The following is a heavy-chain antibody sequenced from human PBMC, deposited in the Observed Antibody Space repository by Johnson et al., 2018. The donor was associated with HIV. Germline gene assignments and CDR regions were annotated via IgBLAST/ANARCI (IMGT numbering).Heavy chain of an antibody. CDR2: IYSGGST. J-gene: IGHJ3*02. Sequence: MQLVESGGGLVQPGGSLRLSCAGSGFSFSLYWMTWVRQAAGKGLEWVSVIYSGGSTYYADSVKGRFTISRDNSKNTLYLQMNSLRAEDTAVYYCARDFESAAGIWGQGTMVTVSS. D-gene: IGHD6-13*01. CDR1: GFSFSLYW. CDR3: ARDFESAAGI. V-gene: IGHV3-66*01.